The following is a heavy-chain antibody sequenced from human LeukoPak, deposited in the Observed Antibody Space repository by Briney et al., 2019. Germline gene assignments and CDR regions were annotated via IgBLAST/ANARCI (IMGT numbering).Heavy chain of an antibody. CDR3: ARVRGATLLTMYFDY. D-gene: IGHD2/OR15-2a*01. CDR2: ISSTSNSI. J-gene: IGHJ4*02. Sequence: GGSLRLSCAASGFTFSGYSLNWVRQAPGKGLEWVSFISSTSNSIYYADSVKGRFTISRDNAKNSLYLQMNSLRDEDTAVYYCARVRGATLLTMYFDYWGQGTLVTVSS. V-gene: IGHV3-48*02. CDR1: GFTFSGYS.